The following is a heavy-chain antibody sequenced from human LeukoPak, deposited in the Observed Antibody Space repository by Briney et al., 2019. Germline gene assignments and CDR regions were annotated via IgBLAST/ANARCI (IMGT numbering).Heavy chain of an antibody. CDR1: GFTFSSYG. V-gene: IGHV3-33*01. D-gene: IGHD5-12*01. J-gene: IGHJ5*02. Sequence: PGRSLRLSCAASGFTFSSYGMHWVRQAAGKGLEWVAVIWYDGSNKYYADSVKGRFTISRDNSKNTLYLQMNSLRAEDTAVYYCACGYESGNWFDPWGQGTLVTVSS. CDR3: ACGYESGNWFDP. CDR2: IWYDGSNK.